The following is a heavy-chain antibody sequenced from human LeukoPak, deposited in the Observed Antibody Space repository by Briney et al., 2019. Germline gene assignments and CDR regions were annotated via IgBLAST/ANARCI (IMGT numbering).Heavy chain of an antibody. CDR1: GFTFSNYA. D-gene: IGHD1-26*01. CDR3: ANRVGFHY. Sequence: GGTLILSCAASGFTFSNYAMSWVRQAPGKGLEWVSTISGSGKNTYYADSVKGRFTISRDNAKNSLYLQMDSLRVEDTAVYYCANRVGFHYWGQGTLVTVSS. CDR2: ISGSGKNT. V-gene: IGHV3-23*01. J-gene: IGHJ4*02.